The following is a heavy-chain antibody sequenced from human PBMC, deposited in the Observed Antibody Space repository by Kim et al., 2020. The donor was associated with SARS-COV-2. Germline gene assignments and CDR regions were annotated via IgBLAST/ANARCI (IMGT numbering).Heavy chain of an antibody. Sequence: LKSRVTISVDTSKNQFSLKLSSVTAADTAVYYCARRRVRGVITDWYFDLWGRGTLVTVSS. V-gene: IGHV4-39*01. D-gene: IGHD3-10*01. J-gene: IGHJ2*01. CDR3: ARRRVRGVITDWYFDL.